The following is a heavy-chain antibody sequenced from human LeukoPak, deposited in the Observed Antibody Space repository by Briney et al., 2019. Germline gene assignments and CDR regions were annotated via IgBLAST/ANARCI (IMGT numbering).Heavy chain of an antibody. CDR2: INPNRGDT. J-gene: IGHJ4*02. V-gene: IGHV1-2*02. CDR3: TRDLLGFATTPLSD. Sequence: ASVKVSCKASGYTFTNNYLHWVRQAPGHGLEWMGWINPNRGDTNYAQKFQGRVTITRDTSISTAFTELTRLTSDDTAVYYCTRDLLGFATTPLSDWGQGTLVTVSS. D-gene: IGHD4-17*01. CDR1: GYTFTNNY.